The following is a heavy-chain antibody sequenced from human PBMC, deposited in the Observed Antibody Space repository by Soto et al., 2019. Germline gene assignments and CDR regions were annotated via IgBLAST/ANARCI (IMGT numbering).Heavy chain of an antibody. Sequence: GGSLRLSCAASGFTFDDYAMHWVRQAPGKGLEWVSLISWDGGSTYYADSVKGRFTISRDNSKNSLYLQMNSLRAEDTALYYCAKVRGATTSHYYYGMDVWGQGTTVTVSS. CDR3: AKVRGATTSHYYYGMDV. CDR1: GFTFDDYA. J-gene: IGHJ6*02. V-gene: IGHV3-43D*04. CDR2: ISWDGGST. D-gene: IGHD1-26*01.